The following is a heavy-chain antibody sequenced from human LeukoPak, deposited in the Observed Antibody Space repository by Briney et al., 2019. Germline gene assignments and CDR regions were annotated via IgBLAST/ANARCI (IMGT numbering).Heavy chain of an antibody. CDR3: AREMRYDFWSGYFLTDY. J-gene: IGHJ4*02. D-gene: IGHD3-3*01. Sequence: GGSLRLSCAASGFTFSSYSMNWVRQAPGKGLEWVSYISSSSSTIYYADSVKGRFTISRDNAKNSLYLQMNSLRAEDTAVYYCAREMRYDFWSGYFLTDYWGQGTLVTASS. V-gene: IGHV3-48*01. CDR2: ISSSSSTI. CDR1: GFTFSSYS.